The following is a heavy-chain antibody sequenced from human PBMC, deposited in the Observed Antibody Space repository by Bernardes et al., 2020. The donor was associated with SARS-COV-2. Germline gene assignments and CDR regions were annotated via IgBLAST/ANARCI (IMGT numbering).Heavy chain of an antibody. D-gene: IGHD1-7*01. V-gene: IGHV4-4*07. CDR1: GGSISSYY. CDR2: IYTSGST. Sequence: SETLSLTCTVSGGSISSYYLTWIRQPAGKGLEWIGRIYTSGSTNYNPSLKSRVTISVDTSKNQYPLRLSSVTAADTAVYYCSRDVGVLAGTTYCDYWGQGTLVTVSS. J-gene: IGHJ4*02. CDR3: SRDVGVLAGTTYCDY.